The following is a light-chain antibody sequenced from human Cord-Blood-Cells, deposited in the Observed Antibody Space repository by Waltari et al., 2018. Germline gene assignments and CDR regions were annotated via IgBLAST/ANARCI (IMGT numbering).Light chain of an antibody. CDR2: GAS. V-gene: IGKV3D-7*01. CDR1: QSVSSSY. J-gene: IGKJ1*01. CDR3: QQDYNLPWT. Sequence: PGERVTLSCRASQSVSSSYLTWYQQKPGQAPRLLIYGASTRATSIPARFSGSGSGTDFTLTISSLQPEDLAVYYCQQDYNLPWTFGQGTKVEIK.